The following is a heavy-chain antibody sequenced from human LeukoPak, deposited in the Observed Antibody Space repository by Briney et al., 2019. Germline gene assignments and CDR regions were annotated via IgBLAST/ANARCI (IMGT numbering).Heavy chain of an antibody. CDR1: GFTFSSYW. CDR3: ATSAARAIES. D-gene: IGHD6-25*01. J-gene: IGHJ4*02. CDR2: IKQDGSEK. Sequence: GGSLRLSCAASGFTFSSYWMSWVRQAPGKGLECVANIKQDGSEKCYVDCVRGRFTLSRDNAKNSLYLQMNSLRVEDTAVYYCATSAARAIESWGQGTLVTVSS. V-gene: IGHV3-7*01.